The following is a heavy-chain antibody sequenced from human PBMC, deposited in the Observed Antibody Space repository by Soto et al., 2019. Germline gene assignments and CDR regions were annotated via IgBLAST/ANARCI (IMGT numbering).Heavy chain of an antibody. CDR3: VKGPGMYSDFDS. Sequence: EVQVLDSGGGLVQPGGSLRLSCAASGFTFSSYAMSWVRQAPGKGLEWVSSISGSGDVIYYADSVNGRFTISRDNSKNTLYLQMNRLRADDTALYSCVKGPGMYSDFDSWGQGTLVTVSS. D-gene: IGHD2-8*01. CDR2: ISGSGDVI. V-gene: IGHV3-23*01. CDR1: GFTFSSYA. J-gene: IGHJ4*02.